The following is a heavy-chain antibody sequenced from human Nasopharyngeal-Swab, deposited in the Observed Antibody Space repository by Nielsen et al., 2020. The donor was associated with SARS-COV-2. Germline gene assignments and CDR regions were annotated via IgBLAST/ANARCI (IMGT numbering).Heavy chain of an antibody. J-gene: IGHJ4*02. CDR2: INSDGSST. CDR3: ARDLGSYYGKLDDY. Sequence: GESLKISCAASGFTFSSYWMHWVRQAPGKGLVWVSRINSDGSSTSYADSVKGRFTISRDNAKNTLYLQMNSLRAEDTAVYYCARDLGSYYGKLDDYWGQGTLVTVSS. D-gene: IGHD1-26*01. V-gene: IGHV3-74*01. CDR1: GFTFSSYW.